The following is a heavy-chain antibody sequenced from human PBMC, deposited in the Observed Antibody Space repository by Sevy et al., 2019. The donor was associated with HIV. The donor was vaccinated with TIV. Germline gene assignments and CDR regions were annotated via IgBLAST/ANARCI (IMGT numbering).Heavy chain of an antibody. CDR2: IGWNSGSV. V-gene: IGHV3-9*03. J-gene: IGHJ4*02. D-gene: IGHD3-10*01. CDR1: GFRFEDYG. CDR3: AKELLPYGSGSYPLDY. Sequence: GGSLRLSCAASGFRFEDYGMHWVRRAPGKGLEWVSGIGWNSGSVGYAVSVKGRFTISRANAKNLLYLQMNSLTSEDMVLYYCAKELLPYGSGSYPLDYWGQGTVVTVSS.